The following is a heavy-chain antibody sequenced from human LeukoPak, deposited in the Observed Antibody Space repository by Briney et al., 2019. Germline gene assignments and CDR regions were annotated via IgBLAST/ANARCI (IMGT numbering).Heavy chain of an antibody. CDR2: INTDGSNT. CDR3: ARHWEGVESDAFDI. J-gene: IGHJ3*02. V-gene: IGHV3-74*01. CDR1: GFTFSGYW. D-gene: IGHD1-26*01. Sequence: GGSLRLSCAASGFTFSGYWMHWVRQPPGKGLVWVSRINTDGSNTGYADSVKGRFTISRDNAKNTLYLQMNSLRADDTALYYCARHWEGVESDAFDIWGQGTMVTVSS.